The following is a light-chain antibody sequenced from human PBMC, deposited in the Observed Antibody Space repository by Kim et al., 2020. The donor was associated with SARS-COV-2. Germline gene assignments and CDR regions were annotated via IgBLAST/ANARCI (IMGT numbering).Light chain of an antibody. V-gene: IGKV4-1*01. CDR3: QQYYSPPWT. CDR1: QSVLWSSNNKHY. Sequence: DIAVTQSPDSLAVSLGERATINCKPSQSVLWSSNNKHYLAWYQVKPGQPPKLLIYWASTRESGVSDRFSGSGSGTDFTLTISSLQAEDAAIYYCQQYYSPPWTFGQGTRVEIK. CDR2: WAS. J-gene: IGKJ1*01.